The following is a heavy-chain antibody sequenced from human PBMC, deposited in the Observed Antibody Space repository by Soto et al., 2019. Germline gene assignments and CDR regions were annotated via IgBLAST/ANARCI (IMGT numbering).Heavy chain of an antibody. Sequence: QVRLVQSGAEVKKPGASVKVYCKASGYTFTLYSIHWVRQAPGQGLEWMGVINPSGGSTSYTQKFQGRVTMTRDTSTTTVYMELSSLRSDDTAVYYFARDDAYWGQGTLVTVSS. CDR3: ARDDAY. V-gene: IGHV1-46*01. J-gene: IGHJ4*02. CDR1: GYTFTLYS. CDR2: INPSGGST.